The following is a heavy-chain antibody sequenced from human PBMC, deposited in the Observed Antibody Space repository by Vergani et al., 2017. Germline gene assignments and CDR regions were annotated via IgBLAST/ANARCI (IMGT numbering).Heavy chain of an antibody. CDR1: GFTFSSYS. D-gene: IGHD3-10*01. CDR2: ISSSSSTI. Sequence: EVQVVESGGGLVQPGGSLRLSCAASGFTFSSYSMNWVRQAPGKGLEWVSYISSSSSTIYYADSVKGRFTISRDNAKNSLYLQMNSLRAEDTAVYYCAKMWSMVRGRYYFDYWGQGTLVTVSS. V-gene: IGHV3-48*01. CDR3: AKMWSMVRGRYYFDY. J-gene: IGHJ4*02.